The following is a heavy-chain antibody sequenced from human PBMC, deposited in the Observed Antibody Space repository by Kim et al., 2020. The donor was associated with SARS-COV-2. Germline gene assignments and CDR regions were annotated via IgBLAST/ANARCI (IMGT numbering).Heavy chain of an antibody. V-gene: IGHV3-23*01. J-gene: IGHJ4*02. D-gene: IGHD2-8*02. CDR2: LTPGGGST. Sequence: GGSLRLSCATSGFSFSSYVLSWVRQAPGKGLEWVSGLTPGGGSTYYADSVKGRFTISRDTSKNTLYLQMNSLRAEDTAVYFCARGGGVDYWGQGTLVTVSS. CDR3: ARGGGVDY. CDR1: GFSFSSYV.